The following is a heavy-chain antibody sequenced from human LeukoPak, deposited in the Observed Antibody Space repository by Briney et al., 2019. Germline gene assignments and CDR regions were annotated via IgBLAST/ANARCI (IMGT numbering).Heavy chain of an antibody. J-gene: IGHJ4*02. CDR2: ISWNSGSI. Sequence: PGGSLRLSCAASGFTFDDYAMHWVRQAPGKGLEWVSGISWNSGSIGYADSVKGRFTISRDNAKNSLYLQMNSLRAEDTALYYCAKDSDMGSPSPSYFDYWGQGTLVTVSS. V-gene: IGHV3-9*01. CDR1: GFTFDDYA. CDR3: AKDSDMGSPSPSYFDY. D-gene: IGHD3-10*01.